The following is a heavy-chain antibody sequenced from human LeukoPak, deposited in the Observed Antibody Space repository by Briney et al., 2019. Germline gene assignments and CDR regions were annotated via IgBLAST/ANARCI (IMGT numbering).Heavy chain of an antibody. Sequence: PSETLSLTCTVSRGSISSGGYYWSWIRQHPGKGLEWIGYIYYSGTTYYNPSLKSRITISLDTSKNQVSLKMSSSTTARPALYDHARAITKLRAHAFDIWGQGTMVTVSS. V-gene: IGHV4-31*03. CDR2: IYYSGTT. J-gene: IGHJ3*02. CDR1: RGSISSGGYY. CDR3: ARAITKLRAHAFDI. D-gene: IGHD3-10*01.